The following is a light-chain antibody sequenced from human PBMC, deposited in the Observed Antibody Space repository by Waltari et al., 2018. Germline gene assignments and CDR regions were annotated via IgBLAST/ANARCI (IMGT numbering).Light chain of an antibody. V-gene: IGLV2-14*01. CDR1: SSDVGGYNY. CDR3: CSFTSRSTWV. J-gene: IGLJ3*02. CDR2: DVS. Sequence: QSALTQPASVSGSPGQSITIACTGTSSDVGGYNYVFWYQQHPGNVPKLLIFDVSNRPSGVSNRFSGSKSGNTASLTISGLQAEDESDYYCCSFTSRSTWVFGGGTKLTVL.